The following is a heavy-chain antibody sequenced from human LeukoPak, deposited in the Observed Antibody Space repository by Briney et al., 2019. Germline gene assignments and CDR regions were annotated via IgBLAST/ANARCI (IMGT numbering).Heavy chain of an antibody. CDR1: GFTFSSYA. CDR2: ISGSGDST. D-gene: IGHD1-26*01. Sequence: GGSLRLSCAASGFTFSSYAMNWVRQAPGRGLEWVSAISGSGDSTYYADSVKGRFAISRDNSKNTLYLQMNSLRVEDTAVYYCAKDSPRGSGRSVEYFQYWGQGTLVTVSS. CDR3: AKDSPRGSGRSVEYFQY. J-gene: IGHJ1*01. V-gene: IGHV3-23*01.